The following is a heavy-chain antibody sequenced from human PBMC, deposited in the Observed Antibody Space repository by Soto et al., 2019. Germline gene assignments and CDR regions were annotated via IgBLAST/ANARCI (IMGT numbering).Heavy chain of an antibody. Sequence: GASVKVSCKASGYPFTGYYLHWVRQAPGQGLEWMGYINPNNGDTNFAQNFKGRVTLTRDTSISTAYMELSRLRSDDTAVYYCARKSNPGYHYYYGLDVWGQGTTVTVSS. J-gene: IGHJ6*02. CDR3: ARKSNPGYHYYYGLDV. CDR2: INPNNGDT. CDR1: GYPFTGYY. D-gene: IGHD4-4*01. V-gene: IGHV1-2*02.